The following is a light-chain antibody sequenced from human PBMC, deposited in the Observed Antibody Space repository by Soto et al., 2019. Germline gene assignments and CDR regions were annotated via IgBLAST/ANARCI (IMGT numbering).Light chain of an antibody. CDR2: DVS. CDR3: CSYAVRDTFYV. V-gene: IGLV2-11*01. Sequence: QSVLTQPRSVSGSPGKSVIISCTGTSNDVGAYNYVSWYQQHPGKAPKLVIYDVSKRPSGVPARFSGSKSGNTASLTISGLQAEDEADYFCCSYAVRDTFYVFGTGTKVTVL. J-gene: IGLJ1*01. CDR1: SNDVGAYNY.